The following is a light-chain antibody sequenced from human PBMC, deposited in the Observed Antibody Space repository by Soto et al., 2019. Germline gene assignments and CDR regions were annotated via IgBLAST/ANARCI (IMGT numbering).Light chain of an antibody. J-gene: IGLJ1*01. CDR2: DVN. CDR3: GSYTSSSTLYV. V-gene: IGLV2-14*01. CDR1: SSDVGGSNY. Sequence: QSALTQPASVSGSPGQSITISCTGTSSDVGGSNYVSWYQQHPGKAPKLMIYDVNNRPSGVSNRFSGSKSGNTASLTISGLQAEDEADYYCGSYTSSSTLYVFGTGTKLTGL.